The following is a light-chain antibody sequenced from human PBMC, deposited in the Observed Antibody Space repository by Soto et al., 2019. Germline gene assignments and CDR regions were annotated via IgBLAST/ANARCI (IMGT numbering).Light chain of an antibody. V-gene: IGKV3-20*01. J-gene: IGKJ1*01. CDR2: GAS. CDR1: QSVSNDF. CDR3: QQYGSSAT. Sequence: EIVLTQSPDTLSLSPGERATLSCRASQSVSNDFLAWYQQKPGQAPRLLIYGASSRATGIPDRFSGSGSGTDFTLTISRLEPEDFAVYYCQQYGSSATFGQGTKVEIK.